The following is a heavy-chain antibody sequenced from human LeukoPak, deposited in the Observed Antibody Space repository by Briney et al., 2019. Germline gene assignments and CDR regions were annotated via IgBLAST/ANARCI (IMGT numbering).Heavy chain of an antibody. J-gene: IGHJ4*02. CDR3: ARDPWYSSSWYYFDY. Sequence: GASVKVSCKASGYTFTGYYMHWVRQAPGQGLEWMGWINPNSGGTNYAQKFQGRVTMTRGTSISTAYMELSRLRSDDTAVYYCARDPWYSSSWYYFDYWGQGTLVTVSS. CDR2: INPNSGGT. CDR1: GYTFTGYY. D-gene: IGHD6-13*01. V-gene: IGHV1-2*02.